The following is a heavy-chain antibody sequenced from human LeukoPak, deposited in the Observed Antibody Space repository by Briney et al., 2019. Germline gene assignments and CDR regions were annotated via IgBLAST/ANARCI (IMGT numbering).Heavy chain of an antibody. CDR2: IYYSGST. D-gene: IGHD5-12*01. CDR3: ARRISGGHFDY. CDR1: GGSISSYY. Sequence: KTSETLSLTCTVSGGSISSYYWSWIRQPPGKGPEWIGYIYYSGSTNYNPSLKSRVTISVDTSKNQFSLKLSSVTAADTAVYYCARRISGGHFDYWGQGTLVTVSS. V-gene: IGHV4-59*01. J-gene: IGHJ4*02.